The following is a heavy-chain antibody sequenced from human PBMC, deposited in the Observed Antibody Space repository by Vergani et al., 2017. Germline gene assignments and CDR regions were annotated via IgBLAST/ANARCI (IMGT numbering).Heavy chain of an antibody. CDR1: GGSISSGDYY. CDR2: IYYSGST. D-gene: IGHD3-10*01. V-gene: IGHV4-30-4*01. J-gene: IGHJ2*01. CDR3: ARVQKKLKIPYGSGSYSYFDL. Sequence: QVQLQESGPGLLKPPGTLSLTCAVSGGSISSGDYYWSWIRQPPGKGLEWIGYIYYSGSTYYNPSLKSRVTVSVDESRNLFSLRLNSVTAADTAVYYCARVQKKLKIPYGSGSYSYFDLWGRGTLVTVSS.